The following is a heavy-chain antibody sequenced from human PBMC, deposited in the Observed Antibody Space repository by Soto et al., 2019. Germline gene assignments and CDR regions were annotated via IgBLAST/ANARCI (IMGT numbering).Heavy chain of an antibody. J-gene: IGHJ5*02. CDR3: ARVQGPLGWFDP. Sequence: SVKVSCKASGYTFTGYYMHWVRQAPGQGLEWMGWINPNSGGTNYAQKFQGRVTMTRDTSISTAYMELSRLRSDDTAVYYCARVQGPLGWFDPWGQGTLVTVSS. D-gene: IGHD1-26*01. CDR2: INPNSGGT. CDR1: GYTFTGYY. V-gene: IGHV1-2*02.